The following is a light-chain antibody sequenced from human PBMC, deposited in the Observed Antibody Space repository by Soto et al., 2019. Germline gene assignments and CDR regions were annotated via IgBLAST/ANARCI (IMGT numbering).Light chain of an antibody. J-gene: IGLJ1*01. Sequence: QSVLTQPRSVSGSPRQSVTISCAGASSDVGAYDYVSWYQQHPGKAPKLMIYDVSERPSGVPDRFSGSKSGSTASLTISGLQAEDEAEYYCCSYRINSSPVFGTGTKVTVL. CDR3: CSYRINSSPV. CDR1: SSDVGAYDY. CDR2: DVS. V-gene: IGLV2-11*01.